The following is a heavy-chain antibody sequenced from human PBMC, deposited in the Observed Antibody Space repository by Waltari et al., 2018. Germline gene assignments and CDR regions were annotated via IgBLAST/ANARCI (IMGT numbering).Heavy chain of an antibody. V-gene: IGHV1-2*02. CDR3: ARVPRRFGEFTPMNYFDY. Sequence: QVHLVQSGAEGKKPGASVKVSCTSSEYIFTAYYLPWVRQAHGQGLEWMGWINPNSGGTNYAQNFQGRVTMTRDTSISTAYMELSRLRSDDTAVYYCARVPRRFGEFTPMNYFDYWGQGTLVTVSS. CDR1: EYIFTAYY. J-gene: IGHJ4*02. CDR2: INPNSGGT. D-gene: IGHD3-10*01.